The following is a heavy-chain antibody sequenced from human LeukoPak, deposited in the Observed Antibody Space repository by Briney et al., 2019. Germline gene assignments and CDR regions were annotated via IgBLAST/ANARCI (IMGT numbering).Heavy chain of an antibody. Sequence: SETLSLTCTVSRGSISSSSYYWGWIRQPPGKGLEWIGNIYYNGDTYYNPSLKSRVTISVDTSNNQFSLKLSSVTAADTAVYYCARSIVPGTRKIDYWGQGTLVTVSS. CDR1: RGSISSSSYY. CDR2: IYYNGDT. V-gene: IGHV4-39*01. CDR3: ARSIVPGTRKIDY. D-gene: IGHD6-19*01. J-gene: IGHJ4*02.